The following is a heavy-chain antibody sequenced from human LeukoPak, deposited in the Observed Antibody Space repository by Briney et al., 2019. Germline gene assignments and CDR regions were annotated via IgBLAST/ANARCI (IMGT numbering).Heavy chain of an antibody. CDR1: GGSISSGGYY. V-gene: IGHV4-31*03. CDR2: IYYSGST. Sequence: NPSQTLSLTCTVSGGSISSGGYYWSWIRQHPGKGLEWIGYIYYSGSTYYNPSLKSRVTISIDTSNNQFALKMSSVTTADTAVYYCASSSSWYRSSGRYFDSWGQGTLVTVSS. CDR3: ASSSSWYRSSGRYFDS. J-gene: IGHJ4*02. D-gene: IGHD6-13*01.